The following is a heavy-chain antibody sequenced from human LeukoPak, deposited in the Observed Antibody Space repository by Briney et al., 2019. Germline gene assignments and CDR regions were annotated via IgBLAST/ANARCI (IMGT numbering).Heavy chain of an antibody. D-gene: IGHD2-2*01. CDR2: INTDGSRT. Sequence: GGSLRLSCAASGFTFSTYWMHWVRQAPGKGLVWVSRINTDGSRTDSVEGRFTISRDNAKNTLYLQMNSLRAEDTAVYYCAKDFHRYCSSTSCSLDYWGQGTLVVVSS. V-gene: IGHV3-74*01. CDR3: AKDFHRYCSSTSCSLDY. CDR1: GFTFSTYW. J-gene: IGHJ4*02.